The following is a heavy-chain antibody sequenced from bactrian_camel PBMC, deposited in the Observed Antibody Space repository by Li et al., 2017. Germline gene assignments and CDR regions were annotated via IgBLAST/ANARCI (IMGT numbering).Heavy chain of an antibody. CDR1: GGVYRSYC. CDR2: IYSGGGST. D-gene: IGHD5*01. V-gene: IGHV3-2*01. CDR3: AKSGLGRDFDN. J-gene: IGHJ4*01. Sequence: HVQLVESGGESVQGAGPLRLSCVNSGGVYRSYCMGWFRQAPGKGLEWVSSIYSGGGSTYYADSVKGRFTISKDNAKNTVYLQLNSLKTEDTAMYYCAKSGLGRDFDNWGQGTQVTVS.